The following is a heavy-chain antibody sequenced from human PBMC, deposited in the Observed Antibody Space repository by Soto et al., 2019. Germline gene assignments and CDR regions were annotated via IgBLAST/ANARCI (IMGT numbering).Heavy chain of an antibody. V-gene: IGHV3-30*03. Sequence: QVQLVESGGGVVQPERSLRLSCAASGFTFSSYGMHWVRQAPGKGLEWVAVISYDGSNKYYADYVKGRFTISRDNSKNSLCLQMKSLRAEDTAGYYCAPHRFGDVGGVDYWGQGTLVTVSS. CDR2: ISYDGSNK. D-gene: IGHD3-16*01. CDR3: APHRFGDVGGVDY. J-gene: IGHJ4*02. CDR1: GFTFSSYG.